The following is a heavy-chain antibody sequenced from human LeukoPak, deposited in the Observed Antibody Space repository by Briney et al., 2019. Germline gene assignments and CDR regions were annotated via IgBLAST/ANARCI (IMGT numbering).Heavy chain of an antibody. CDR2: IYSGGST. D-gene: IGHD1-26*01. V-gene: IGHV3-53*01. Sequence: GGTLRLSCAASGFTVSSNDRSWVRQAPGKGLECISVIYSGGSTDYADSVKGRFTISRDNSKNTLYLQMNSLRAEDTAAYYCAKHSRGSFRGASAFDYWGQGTVVTVSS. CDR3: AKHSRGSFRGASAFDY. CDR1: GFTVSSND. J-gene: IGHJ4*02.